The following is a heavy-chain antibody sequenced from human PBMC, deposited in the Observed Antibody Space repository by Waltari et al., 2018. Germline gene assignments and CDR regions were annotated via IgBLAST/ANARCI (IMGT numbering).Heavy chain of an antibody. CDR2: VHWDVSTT. V-gene: IGHV3-20*04. CDR3: ARDGPYYYYGLDV. J-gene: IGHJ6*02. Sequence: EELLVESGGSFVRRGGSLRLSCSASGFTFTHYNINWVRQAPGKGLELVAHVHWDVSTTTHADSVKDRFTISRDNSKNSVYLQRTNLRHEDTASYYCARDGPYYYYGLDVGGQGTTVTVSS. CDR1: GFTFTHYN.